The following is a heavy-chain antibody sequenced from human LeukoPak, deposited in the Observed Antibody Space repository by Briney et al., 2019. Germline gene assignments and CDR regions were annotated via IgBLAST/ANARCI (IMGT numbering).Heavy chain of an antibody. CDR1: GFTFSDYY. J-gene: IGHJ4*02. D-gene: IGHD3-10*01. CDR2: ISSGSTI. CDR3: ARELSSYYGSGSPEY. V-gene: IGHV3-11*01. Sequence: GGSLRLSCAASGFTFSDYYMSWIRQAPGKGLEWVSYISSGSTIYYADSVKGRFTISRDNAKNSLYLQMNSLRAEDTAVYYCARELSSYYGSGSPEYWGQGTLVTVSS.